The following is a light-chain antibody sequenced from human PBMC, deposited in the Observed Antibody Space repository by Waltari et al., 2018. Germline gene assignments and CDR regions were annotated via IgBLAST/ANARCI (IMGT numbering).Light chain of an antibody. CDR3: QQSHTVPWT. CDR1: QSIGAY. CDR2: AAS. Sequence: DIQITQSPSSLSASIGDRFTPACRASQSIGAYLNWYQQKPGSAPKLLIYAASKLHNGVPSRFSGGGSGADFALTINSLQPEDFAIYFCQQSHTVPWTFGQGTKVEIK. J-gene: IGKJ1*01. V-gene: IGKV1-39*01.